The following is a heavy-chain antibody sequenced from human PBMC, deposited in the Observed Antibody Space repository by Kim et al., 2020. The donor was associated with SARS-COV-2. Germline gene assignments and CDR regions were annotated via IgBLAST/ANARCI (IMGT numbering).Heavy chain of an antibody. V-gene: IGHV3-23*01. D-gene: IGHD3-10*01. CDR2: ISGSGGST. Sequence: GGSLRLSCAASGFTFSSYAMSWVRQAPGKGLEWVSAISGSGGSTYYADSVKGRFTISRDNSKNTLYLQMNSLRAEDTAVYYCAKDTPVELFNGRDAFDIWGQGTMVTVSS. CDR3: AKDTPVELFNGRDAFDI. CDR1: GFTFSSYA. J-gene: IGHJ3*02.